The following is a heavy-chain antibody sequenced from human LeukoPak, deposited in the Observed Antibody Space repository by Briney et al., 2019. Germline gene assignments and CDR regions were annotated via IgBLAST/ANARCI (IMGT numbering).Heavy chain of an antibody. CDR3: TREVTVTTTSSFDS. V-gene: IGHV3-30*04. D-gene: IGHD4-17*01. J-gene: IGHJ5*01. CDR2: VSYDGSSA. CDR1: GVTFSNYA. Sequence: PGGSLRLSCAASGVTFSNYAMHWVRQAPGKGLEWVAVVSYDGSSADYADSVKGRFTISRDNSKNTLDLQMSSLRVEDTAIYYCTREVTVTTTSSFDSWGQGTLVNVSS.